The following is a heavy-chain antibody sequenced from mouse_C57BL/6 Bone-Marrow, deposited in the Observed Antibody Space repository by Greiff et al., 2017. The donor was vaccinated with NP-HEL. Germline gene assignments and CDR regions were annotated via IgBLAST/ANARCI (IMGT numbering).Heavy chain of an antibody. J-gene: IGHJ2*01. CDR1: GYAFSSSW. CDR3: ARRLGRPDY. D-gene: IGHD4-1*01. CDR2: IYPGDGDT. V-gene: IGHV1-82*01. Sequence: VKLMESGPELVKPGASVKISCKASGYAFSSSWMNWVKQRPGKGLEWIGRIYPGDGDTNYNGKFKGKATLTADTSSSTSYMQLSSLTSEDSAVYFCARRLGRPDYWGQGTTLTVSS.